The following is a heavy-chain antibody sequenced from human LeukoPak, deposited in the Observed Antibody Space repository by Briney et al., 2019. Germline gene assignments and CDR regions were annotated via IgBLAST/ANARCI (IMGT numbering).Heavy chain of an antibody. D-gene: IGHD1-26*01. V-gene: IGHV3-30-3*01. Sequence: GGSLRLSCAASGFTFSSYAMHWVRQAPGKGLEWVAVISYDGSNKYYADSVKGRFTISRDNSKNTLYLQMNSLRAEDTAVYYCAAGYRSGSYCDWGQGTLVTVSS. J-gene: IGHJ4*02. CDR2: ISYDGSNK. CDR3: AAGYRSGSYCD. CDR1: GFTFSSYA.